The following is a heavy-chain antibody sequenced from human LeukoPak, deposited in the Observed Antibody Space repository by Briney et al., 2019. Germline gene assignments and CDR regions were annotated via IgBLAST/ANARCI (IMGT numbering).Heavy chain of an antibody. CDR3: ARGKWHYYFDY. CDR1: GGSISSYY. CDR2: IYYSGST. D-gene: IGHD5-12*01. Sequence: SETLSLTCTVSGGSISSYYRSWTRQPPGKGLEWVGYIYYSGSTNYNPSLKSRVTISVDTSKNQYSRKLSSVTAADTAVYYCARGKWHYYFDYWGQGTLVTVSS. V-gene: IGHV4-59*01. J-gene: IGHJ4*02.